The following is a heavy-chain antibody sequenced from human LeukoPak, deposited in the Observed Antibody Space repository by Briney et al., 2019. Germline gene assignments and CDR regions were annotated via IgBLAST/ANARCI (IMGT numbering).Heavy chain of an antibody. CDR2: MSGSGGGT. CDR1: GFTFSSYA. Sequence: GGSLRLSCAASGFTFSSYAMTWVRQGPGKGLEWVPAMSGSGGGTYYADSVKGRFTISRDNSKNTLYLQMNSLRAEDTAVYYCGWSGAYYYYYYGMDVWGQGTTVTVSS. D-gene: IGHD1-26*01. CDR3: GWSGAYYYYYYGMDV. J-gene: IGHJ6*02. V-gene: IGHV3-23*01.